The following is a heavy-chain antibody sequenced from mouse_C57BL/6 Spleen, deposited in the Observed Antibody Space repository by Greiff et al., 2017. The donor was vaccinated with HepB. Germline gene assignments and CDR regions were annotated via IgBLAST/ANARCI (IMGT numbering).Heavy chain of an antibody. V-gene: IGHV1-47*01. CDR3: ARRGSSYPWFAY. J-gene: IGHJ3*01. CDR2: FHPYNDDT. D-gene: IGHD1-1*01. Sequence: QVQLKESGAELVKPGASVKMSCKASGYTFTTYPIEWMKQNHGKSLEWIGNFHPYNDDTKYNEKFKGKATLTVEKSSSTVYLELSRLTSDDAAVYYCARRGSSYPWFAYWGQGTLVTVSA. CDR1: GYTFTTYP.